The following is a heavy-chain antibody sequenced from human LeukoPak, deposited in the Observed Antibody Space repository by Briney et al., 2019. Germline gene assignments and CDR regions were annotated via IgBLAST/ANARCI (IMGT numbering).Heavy chain of an antibody. CDR1: GDSISTSSYY. V-gene: IGHV4-39*07. J-gene: IGHJ4*02. Sequence: SETLSLTCSVSGDSISTSSYYWGWIRQPPGKGLEWFGSIYYTGHTYYNPSLQSRLTLSVDTSRNQFSLKLSSVTAADTAVYYCVRDILATSIAAPYYWGQGTLVTVSS. CDR3: VRDILATSIAAPYY. D-gene: IGHD6-13*01. CDR2: IYYTGHT.